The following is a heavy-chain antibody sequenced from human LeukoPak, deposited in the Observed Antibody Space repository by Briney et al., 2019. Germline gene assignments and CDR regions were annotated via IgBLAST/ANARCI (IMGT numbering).Heavy chain of an antibody. Sequence: SETLSLTCTVSGDSISSTNYYWGWIRQPPGKGLEWIGRIYTSGSTNYNPSLKSRVTISVDTSKNQFSLKLSSVTAADTAVYYCARGRSGWYHNFDYWGQGTLVTVSS. J-gene: IGHJ4*02. V-gene: IGHV4-39*01. CDR1: GDSISSTNYY. CDR3: ARGRSGWYHNFDY. CDR2: IYTSGST. D-gene: IGHD6-19*01.